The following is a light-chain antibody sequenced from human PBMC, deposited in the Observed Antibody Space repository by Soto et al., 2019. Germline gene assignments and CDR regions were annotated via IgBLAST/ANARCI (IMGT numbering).Light chain of an antibody. CDR3: QQYNNWPRT. CDR2: GAS. Sequence: EIVLTQSPATLSLSPGERATLSCRASQSVSSYLAWYQQKPGQAPRLLIHGASTRATGIPARFSGSGSGTEFTLTISSLQSEDFAVYYCQQYNNWPRTFGQGTKVDIK. CDR1: QSVSSY. V-gene: IGKV3-15*01. J-gene: IGKJ1*01.